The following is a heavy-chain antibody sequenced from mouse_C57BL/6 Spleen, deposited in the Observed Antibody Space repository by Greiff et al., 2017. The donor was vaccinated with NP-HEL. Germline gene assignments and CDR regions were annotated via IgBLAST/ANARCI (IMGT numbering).Heavy chain of an antibody. CDR3: AKHCDGYYVNNAMDY. CDR1: GFSLTSYG. D-gene: IGHD2-3*01. Sequence: QVQLKESGPGLVAPSQSLSITCTVSGFSLTSYGVDWVRQPPGKGLEWLGVIWSGGSTNYNSALMSRLSISKDNSKSQVFIKMNSLQTDDTAMYYCAKHCDGYYVNNAMDYWGQGTSVTVSS. CDR2: IWSGGST. V-gene: IGHV2-9*01. J-gene: IGHJ4*01.